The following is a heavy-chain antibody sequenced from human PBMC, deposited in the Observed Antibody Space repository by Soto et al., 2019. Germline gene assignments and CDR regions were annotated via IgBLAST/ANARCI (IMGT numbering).Heavy chain of an antibody. V-gene: IGHV3-30*18. D-gene: IGHD3-3*01. CDR3: AKEVRAYAFWSGYGMDV. CDR2: ISYDGSNK. Sequence: PGGSLRLSCAASGFTFSSYGMHWVRQAPGKGLEWVAVISYDGSNKYYADSVKGRFTISRDNSKNTLYLQMNSLRAEDTAVYYCAKEVRAYAFWSGYGMDVWGQGTTVTVSS. J-gene: IGHJ6*02. CDR1: GFTFSSYG.